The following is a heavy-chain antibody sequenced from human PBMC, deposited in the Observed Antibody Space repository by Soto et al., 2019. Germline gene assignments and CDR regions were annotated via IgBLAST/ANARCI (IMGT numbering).Heavy chain of an antibody. CDR1: GFTFSSYW. CDR2: IKQDGSEK. D-gene: IGHD3-9*01. V-gene: IGHV3-7*05. J-gene: IGHJ4*02. CDR3: ARGDPETLLRYFDWPSGVRYFDY. Sequence: GGSLRLSCAASGFTFSSYWMSWVRQAPGKGLEWVANIKQDGSEKYYVDSVKGRFTISRDNAKNSLYLQMNSLRAEDTAVYYCARGDPETLLRYFDWPSGVRYFDYWGQGTLVTVSS.